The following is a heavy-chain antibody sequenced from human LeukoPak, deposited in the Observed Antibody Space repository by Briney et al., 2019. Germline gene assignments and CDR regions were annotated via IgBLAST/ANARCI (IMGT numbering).Heavy chain of an antibody. CDR3: ARSRGYYDSSGYYRYYFDY. CDR1: GGSISSHY. V-gene: IGHV4-59*11. D-gene: IGHD3-22*01. Sequence: PSETLSLTCTVSGGSISSHYWSWIRQPPGKGQEWIGYIYYSGSTNYNPSLKSRVIISVDTSKNQFSLKLSSVTAADTAVYYCARSRGYYDSSGYYRYYFDYWGQGTLVTVSS. CDR2: IYYSGST. J-gene: IGHJ4*02.